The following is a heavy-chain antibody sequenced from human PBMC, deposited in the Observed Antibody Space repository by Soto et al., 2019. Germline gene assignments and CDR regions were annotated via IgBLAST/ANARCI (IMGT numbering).Heavy chain of an antibody. J-gene: IGHJ6*02. CDR1: GGSFSGYY. CDR2: INHSGST. D-gene: IGHD3-3*01. Sequence: KTSETLSLTCAVYGGSFSGYYWSWIRQPPGKGLEWIGEINHSGSTNYNPSLKSRVTISVDTSKNQFSLKLSAVTAADTAVYYCARGRSGGYDFWSGYPFYYYYYGMDVWGQGTTVTVSS. CDR3: ARGRSGGYDFWSGYPFYYYYYGMDV. V-gene: IGHV4-34*01.